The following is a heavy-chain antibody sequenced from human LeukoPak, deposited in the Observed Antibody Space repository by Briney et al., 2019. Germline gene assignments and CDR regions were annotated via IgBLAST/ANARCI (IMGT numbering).Heavy chain of an antibody. CDR3: ARDLAAAGTDDDY. Sequence: PSETLSLTCTASGGSISSSSYYWGWIRQPPGKGLEWIGSIYYSGSTYYNPSLKSRVTISVDTSKNQFSLKLSSVTAADTAVYYCARDLAAAGTDDDYWGQGTLVTVSS. V-gene: IGHV4-39*07. D-gene: IGHD6-13*01. J-gene: IGHJ4*02. CDR1: GGSISSSSYY. CDR2: IYYSGST.